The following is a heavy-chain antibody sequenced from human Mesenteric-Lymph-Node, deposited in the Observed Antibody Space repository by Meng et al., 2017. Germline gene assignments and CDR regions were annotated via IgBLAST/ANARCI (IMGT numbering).Heavy chain of an antibody. D-gene: IGHD3-22*01. V-gene: IGHV4-39*07. J-gene: IGHJ3*02. CDR1: GDSISSSASS. CDR2: IYYNGDT. CDR3: ARWVINIKSFDM. Sequence: GSLRLSCSVSGDSISSSASSWGWIRQPPGKGLEWIANIYYNGDTTYSASLKSRVTISMDTSKNQFSLKLRSVTAADTAVYFCARWVINIKSFDMWGQGTTVTVSS.